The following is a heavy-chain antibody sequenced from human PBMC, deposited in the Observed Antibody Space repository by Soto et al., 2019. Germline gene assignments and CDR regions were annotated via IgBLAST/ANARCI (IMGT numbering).Heavy chain of an antibody. CDR3: ARGGYFDSSNYLAY. J-gene: IGHJ4*02. CDR2: INPGNGNT. V-gene: IGHV1-3*01. Sequence: ASVKASGKASGYTVTSYGINCVRQAPGRGLEWMGWINPGNGNTKYSQQFQGRVIIDRDTSASTAYMELSSLRSEDTAVYYCARGGYFDSSNYLAYWGLGTLVTVSS. D-gene: IGHD3-22*01. CDR1: GYTVTSYG.